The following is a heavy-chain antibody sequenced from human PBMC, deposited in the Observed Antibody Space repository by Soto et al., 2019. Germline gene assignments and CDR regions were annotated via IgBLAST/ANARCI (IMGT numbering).Heavy chain of an antibody. CDR2: ISAYNGNT. D-gene: IGHD2-2*01. CDR3: AFIGSRDPYYYYGMDV. V-gene: IGHV1-18*01. Sequence: ASVNVSCKASGYTFTSYGISWVRQAPGQGLEWMGWISAYNGNTNYAQKLQGRVTMTTDTSTSTAYMELRSLRSDDTAVYYCAFIGSRDPYYYYGMDVWGQGTTVTVSS. J-gene: IGHJ6*02. CDR1: GYTFTSYG.